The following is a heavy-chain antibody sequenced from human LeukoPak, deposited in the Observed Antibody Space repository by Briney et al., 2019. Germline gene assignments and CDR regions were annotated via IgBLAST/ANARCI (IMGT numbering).Heavy chain of an antibody. J-gene: IGHJ4*02. Sequence: PSETLSLTCAVYGGSFSGYYWSWIRQPPGKGLEWIGEINHSGSTNYNPSLKSRVTISVDTSKNQFSLNLTSVTAADTAVYFCARGIVYGSGSYYKAYYFDSWGQGTLVTVSS. CDR2: INHSGST. D-gene: IGHD3-10*01. CDR3: ARGIVYGSGSYYKAYYFDS. CDR1: GGSFSGYY. V-gene: IGHV4-34*01.